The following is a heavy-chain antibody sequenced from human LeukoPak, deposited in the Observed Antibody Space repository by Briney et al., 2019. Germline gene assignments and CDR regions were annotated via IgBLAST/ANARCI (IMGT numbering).Heavy chain of an antibody. CDR2: ISNIGNHI. D-gene: IGHD3-16*01. Sequence: GGSLRLSCAASEFSFNTYTMNWVRQAPGKGLEWVASISNIGNHIYYADSVKGRFTISRDNAKSSLYLQMDSLRAEDTAVYYCARRGAASDAFDIWGQGTMVTVSS. J-gene: IGHJ3*02. CDR3: ARRGAASDAFDI. V-gene: IGHV3-21*01. CDR1: EFSFNTYT.